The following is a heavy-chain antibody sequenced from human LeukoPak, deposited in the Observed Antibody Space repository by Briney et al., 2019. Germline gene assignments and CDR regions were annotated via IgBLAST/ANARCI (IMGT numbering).Heavy chain of an antibody. D-gene: IGHD4-23*01. V-gene: IGHV3-48*02. CDR2: IGTSSSII. CDR3: ARHDYGGNSGDY. CDR1: GFTFNCFS. J-gene: IGHJ4*02. Sequence: GGSLRLPCAASGFTFNCFSMNWVRQAPGKGLEWVLYIGTSSSIIYYADSVKGRVTISRDNAKNSLYLQMNSLRDEDTAVYYCARHDYGGNSGDYWGQGTLVTVSS.